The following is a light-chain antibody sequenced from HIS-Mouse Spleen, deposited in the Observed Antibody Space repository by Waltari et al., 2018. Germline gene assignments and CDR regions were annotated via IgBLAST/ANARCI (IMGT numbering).Light chain of an antibody. J-gene: IGKJ2*01. Sequence: DIQTTQSPSSLSASVEDRLTIPCRASQSISSYLNWYQQKPGKAPKLLIYAASSLQSGVPSRFSGSGSGTDFTLTISSLQPEDFATYYCQQSYSTPRTFGQGTKLEIK. CDR1: QSISSY. V-gene: IGKV1-39*01. CDR2: AAS. CDR3: QQSYSTPRT.